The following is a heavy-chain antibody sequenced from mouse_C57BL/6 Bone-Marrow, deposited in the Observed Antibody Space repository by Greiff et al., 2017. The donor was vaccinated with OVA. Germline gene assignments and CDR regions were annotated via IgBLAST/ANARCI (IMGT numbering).Heavy chain of an antibody. J-gene: IGHJ1*03. CDR1: GYSFTDYN. CDR2: INPNYGTT. CDR3: AFYCGSSYRYFDV. Sequence: VQLKESGPELVKPGASVKISCKASGYSFTDYNMNWVKQSNGQSLEWIGVINPNYGTTSYNQKFKGKATLTVDQSSSTAYMQRNSLTSEDSAVYYCAFYCGSSYRYFDVWGTGTTVTVSS. D-gene: IGHD1-1*01. V-gene: IGHV1-39*01.